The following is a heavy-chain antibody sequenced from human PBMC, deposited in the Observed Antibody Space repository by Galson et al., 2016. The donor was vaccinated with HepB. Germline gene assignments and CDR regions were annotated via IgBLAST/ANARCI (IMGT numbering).Heavy chain of an antibody. V-gene: IGHV4-59*01. D-gene: IGHD3-10*01. CDR1: GGSLSGYY. CDR3: ARGDYFGSGVHDYFDY. J-gene: IGHJ4*02. Sequence: SETLSLTCTISGGSLSGYYWSWIRQPPGKGLEYIGYIHDSGNTKYNPSLKSRVTISVDTSKNQFSLKLSSVTAADTAVYYCARGDYFGSGVHDYFDYWGQGILVTVSS. CDR2: IHDSGNT.